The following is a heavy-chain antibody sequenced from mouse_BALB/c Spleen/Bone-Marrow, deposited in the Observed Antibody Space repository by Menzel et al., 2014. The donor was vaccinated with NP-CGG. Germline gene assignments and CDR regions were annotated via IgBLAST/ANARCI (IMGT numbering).Heavy chain of an antibody. CDR3: AAYYYGSSYRFAY. CDR2: IDPANGNT. CDR1: GFNIKDTY. V-gene: IGHV14-3*02. J-gene: IGHJ3*01. Sequence: EVQLQQSGAELVKPGASVKLSCTASGFNIKDTYMHWVKQRPEQGLEWIGRIDPANGNTKYDPKFQGKATITADTSSNTAYLQLSSLTPEDTAVYYCAAYYYGSSYRFAYWGQGTLVTVSA. D-gene: IGHD1-1*01.